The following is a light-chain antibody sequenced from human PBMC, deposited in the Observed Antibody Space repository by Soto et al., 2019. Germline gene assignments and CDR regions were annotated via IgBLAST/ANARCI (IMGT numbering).Light chain of an antibody. J-gene: IGKJ1*01. V-gene: IGKV3D-11*01. CDR2: AAS. CDR3: QQRSNAT. CDR1: QGVSSY. Sequence: LTQSPATLSLSPGDRATLSCRASQGVSSYLAWYQQKPGQAPRLLIYAASNRATGTPARFSGSGPGTDFTITISRLEPDDSAFYYHQQRSNATFGQGTKVDIK.